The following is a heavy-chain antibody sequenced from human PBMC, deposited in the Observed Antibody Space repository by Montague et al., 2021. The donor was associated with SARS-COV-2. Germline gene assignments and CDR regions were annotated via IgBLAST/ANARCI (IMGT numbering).Heavy chain of an antibody. J-gene: IGHJ5*02. V-gene: IGHV4-39*01. CDR3: ARLEAGDCSGGSCYSSWFDP. D-gene: IGHD2-15*01. Sequence: SETLSLTCTVSGGSISSSSYHWGWIRQPPGKGLEWIGSIYYSGSTYYNPSLKSRVTISVDTSKSQFSLKLSSVTAADTAVYYCARLEAGDCSGGSCYSSWFDPWGQGTLVTVSS. CDR2: IYYSGST. CDR1: GGSISSSSYH.